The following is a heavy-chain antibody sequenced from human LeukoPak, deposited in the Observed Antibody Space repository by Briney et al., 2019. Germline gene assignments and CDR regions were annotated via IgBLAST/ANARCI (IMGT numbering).Heavy chain of an antibody. CDR1: GFSFSGYW. J-gene: IGHJ4*02. CDR3: ARECGGDCYAAFDC. Sequence: GGSLRLSCAASGFSFSGYWVSWVRQAPGKGLEWVANINQDGSEKYFVDSVKGRFTISRDNAMNSLYLQMNSLTVEDTAVYFCARECGGDCYAAFDCWGQGTLVTVSS. D-gene: IGHD2-21*02. CDR2: INQDGSEK. V-gene: IGHV3-7*04.